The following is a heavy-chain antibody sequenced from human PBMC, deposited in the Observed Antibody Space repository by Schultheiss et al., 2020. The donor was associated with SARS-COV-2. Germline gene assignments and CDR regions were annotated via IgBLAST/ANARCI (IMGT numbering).Heavy chain of an antibody. J-gene: IGHJ5*02. Sequence: ASVKVSCKASGYTFTSYGISWVRQAPGQGLEWMGWISAYNGNTNYAQKLQGRVTMTTDTSTSTAYMELRSLRSDDTAVYYCARVGPTVTTPPFMRWFDPWGQGTLVTVSS. CDR3: ARVGPTVTTPPFMRWFDP. V-gene: IGHV1-18*04. CDR2: ISAYNGNT. D-gene: IGHD4-11*01. CDR1: GYTFTSYG.